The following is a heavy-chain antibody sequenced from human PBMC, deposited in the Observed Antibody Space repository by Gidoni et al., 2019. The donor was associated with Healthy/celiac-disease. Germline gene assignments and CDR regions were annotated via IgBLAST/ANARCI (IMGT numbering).Heavy chain of an antibody. Sequence: EVQLVESGGGLVQPGRYLRLSCTASGFTFGDYAMSWVRQAPGKGREWVGFIRSKAYGGTTEYAASVKGRFTISRDDSKSIAYLQMNSLKTEDTAVYYCTRDPSIAVGGRLFDYWGQGTLVTVSS. CDR2: IRSKAYGGTT. V-gene: IGHV3-49*04. CDR1: GFTFGDYA. J-gene: IGHJ4*02. CDR3: TRDPSIAVGGRLFDY. D-gene: IGHD6-19*01.